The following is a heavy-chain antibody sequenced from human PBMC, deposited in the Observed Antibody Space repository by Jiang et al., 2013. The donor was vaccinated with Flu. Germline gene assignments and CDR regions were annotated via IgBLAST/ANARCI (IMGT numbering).Heavy chain of an antibody. CDR2: INTNTGTP. CDR3: AREGVDSGSYNLNY. D-gene: IGHD1-26*01. V-gene: IGHV7-4-1*02. Sequence: SGYTFTNYAMNWVRQAPGQGLEWMGWINTNTGTPTYAQGFTGRFVFSLDTSVSTAYLQISSLKAEDTAVYYCAREGVDSGSYNLNYWGQGTLVTVSS. J-gene: IGHJ4*02. CDR1: GYTFTNYA.